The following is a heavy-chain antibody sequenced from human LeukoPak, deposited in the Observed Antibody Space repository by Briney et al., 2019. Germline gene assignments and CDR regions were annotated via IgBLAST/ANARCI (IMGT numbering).Heavy chain of an antibody. J-gene: IGHJ3*02. Sequence: GGSLSLSCAASGFTFSTYSMNWVRQAPGKGLEWVSCISTRSTYIYYADSVKGRFTISRDNAKNSLYLQMNSLRAEDTAVYYCARARGRSINDAFDIWGQGTMVTVSS. V-gene: IGHV3-21*01. CDR1: GFTFSTYS. CDR2: ISTRSTYI. D-gene: IGHD3-16*01. CDR3: ARARGRSINDAFDI.